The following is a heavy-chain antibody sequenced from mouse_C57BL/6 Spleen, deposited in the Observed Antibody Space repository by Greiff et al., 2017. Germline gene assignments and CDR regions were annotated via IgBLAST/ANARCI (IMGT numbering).Heavy chain of an antibody. CDR1: GFSLTSYG. J-gene: IGHJ3*01. Sequence: VTLVESGPGLLASSQSLSITCTFSGFSLTSYGVDLVRQSPGKGPEWPGVIWGVGSTNYNSALKSRLSISKDNSKSQVFLKMNSLQTDDTAMYYCASEGFAYWGQGTLVTVSA. CDR2: IWGVGST. V-gene: IGHV2-6*01. CDR3: ASEGFAY.